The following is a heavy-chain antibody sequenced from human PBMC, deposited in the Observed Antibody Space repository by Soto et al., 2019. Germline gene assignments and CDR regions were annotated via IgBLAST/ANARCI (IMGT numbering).Heavy chain of an antibody. V-gene: IGHV1-69*06. CDR3: AKIRWTISLQEEDAI. D-gene: IGHD2-15*01. J-gene: IGHJ4*02. CDR2: VIPIFGTP. Sequence: PVKLSWKTSGGTFGRYAISWVRQAPGQGLEWMGGVIPIFGTPHYAQKFHGRVTITADIPTSTAYLELSSLKSADTAVYYCAKIRWTISLQEEDAIWGQGTLVNVPS. CDR1: GGTFGRYA.